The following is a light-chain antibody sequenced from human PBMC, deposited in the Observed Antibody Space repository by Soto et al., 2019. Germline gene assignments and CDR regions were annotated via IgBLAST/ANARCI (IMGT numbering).Light chain of an antibody. CDR1: RSDVGGYTY. CDR3: SSYAGSNNLV. J-gene: IGLJ2*01. CDR2: EVS. Sequence: QSALTQPPSASGYPGQSVTVSCTGTRSDVGGYTYVSWYQQHPGKAPKIMIYEVSKRPSGVPDRFSGSKSGNTASMTVSGLQAEDEADYYCSSYAGSNNLVVGGGTKLTVL. V-gene: IGLV2-8*01.